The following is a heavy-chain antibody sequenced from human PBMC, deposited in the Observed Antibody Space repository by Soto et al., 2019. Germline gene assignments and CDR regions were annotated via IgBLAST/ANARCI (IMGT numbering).Heavy chain of an antibody. J-gene: IGHJ4*02. V-gene: IGHV5-10-1*01. CDR1: GYSSPTYW. CDR3: ARHYRSGASCYSGADFDY. D-gene: IGHD2-15*01. Sequence: GESLKISCEGSGYSSPTYWISWVRQMPGKGLEWMGKIDPRDSYANYSPSFQGHVTISADKSSSTAYLQWSSLKASTTAMYYCARHYRSGASCYSGADFDYWGQGTLVTVS. CDR2: IDPRDSYA.